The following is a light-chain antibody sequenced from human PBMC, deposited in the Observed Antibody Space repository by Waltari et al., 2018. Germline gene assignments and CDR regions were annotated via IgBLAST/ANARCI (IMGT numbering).Light chain of an antibody. CDR1: RSNIGSNY. V-gene: IGLV1-47*01. J-gene: IGLJ2*01. CDR2: RKN. Sequence: QSVLTQPPSASGTPGQRVTISCSGSRSNIGSNYVYWFQQFPGTAPKLLMYRKNHRPSGVPDRCAGSESGTSASLAISGLRSEDEADYYCAAWDDSLRGVLFGGGTKLTVL. CDR3: AAWDDSLRGVL.